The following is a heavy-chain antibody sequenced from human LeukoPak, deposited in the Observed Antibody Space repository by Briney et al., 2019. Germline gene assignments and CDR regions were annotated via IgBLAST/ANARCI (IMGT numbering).Heavy chain of an antibody. CDR3: ARGTHVAGTCCYAWFDP. CDR2: IYSSGST. Sequence: PSETLSLTCTVSGGSISSYYWNWIRQPAGKGLEWIGRIYSSGSTNHNPSLKSRVTMSVDTSKNQFSLKVSSVTPEDTAVYYCARGTHVAGTCCYAWFDPWGQGTLVTVSS. J-gene: IGHJ5*02. CDR1: GGSISSYY. D-gene: IGHD2-2*01. V-gene: IGHV4-4*07.